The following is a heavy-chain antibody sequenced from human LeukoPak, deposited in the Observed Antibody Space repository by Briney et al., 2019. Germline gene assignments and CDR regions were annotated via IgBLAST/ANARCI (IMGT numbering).Heavy chain of an antibody. CDR1: GFTFDDYA. CDR2: ISWNSGSI. CDR3: AKDSSGSYLGAFDI. J-gene: IGHJ3*02. D-gene: IGHD1-26*01. Sequence: GRSLRLSCAASGFTFDDYAMHWVRHAPGKGLEWVSGISWNSGSIGYADSVKGRFTISRDNAKNSLYLQMNSLRAEGTALYYCAKDSSGSYLGAFDIWGQGTMVTVSS. V-gene: IGHV3-9*01.